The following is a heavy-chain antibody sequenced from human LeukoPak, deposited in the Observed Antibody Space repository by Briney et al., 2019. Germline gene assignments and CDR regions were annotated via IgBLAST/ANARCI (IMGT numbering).Heavy chain of an antibody. V-gene: IGHV3-20*04. D-gene: IGHD2-2*01. CDR2: IIWVGGST. CDR1: GVTLYDYG. J-gene: IGHJ6*03. Sequence: GGSLRLSCAASGVTLYDYGMSWGRHAPGKGLEWGSGIIWVGGSTGYAESVKGRFTISRDNAKNSLYLQMNSLRAEDTALYYCARVSRTLNYYYYYYMDVWGKGTTVTVSS. CDR3: ARVSRTLNYYYYYYMDV.